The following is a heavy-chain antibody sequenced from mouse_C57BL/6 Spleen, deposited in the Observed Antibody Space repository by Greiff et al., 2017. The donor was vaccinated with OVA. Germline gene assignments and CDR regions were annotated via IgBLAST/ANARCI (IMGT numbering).Heavy chain of an antibody. D-gene: IGHD1-1*01. V-gene: IGHV7-3*01. CDR3: ARSKSSFDY. CDR2: IRNKANGYTT. CDR1: GFTFTDYY. J-gene: IGHJ2*01. Sequence: EVQLVESGGGLVQPGGSLSLSCAASGFTFTDYYMSWVRQPPGKALEWLGFIRNKANGYTTEYSASVKGRFTISRDNSQSILYLQMNALRAEDSATYYCARSKSSFDYWGQGTTLTVSS.